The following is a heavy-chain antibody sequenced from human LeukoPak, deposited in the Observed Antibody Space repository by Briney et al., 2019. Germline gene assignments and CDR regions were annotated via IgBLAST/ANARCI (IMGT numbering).Heavy chain of an antibody. Sequence: SETLSLTCTVSGGSISSSSYYWGWIRQPPGKGLEWIGSIYYSGSTYYNPSLKSRVTISVDTSKNQFSLKLSSVTAADTAVYYCARDYGAVRGVITSGGYYYMDVWGKGTTVTVSS. CDR1: GGSISSSSYY. J-gene: IGHJ6*03. CDR2: IYYSGST. V-gene: IGHV4-39*07. D-gene: IGHD3-10*01. CDR3: ARDYGAVRGVITSGGYYYMDV.